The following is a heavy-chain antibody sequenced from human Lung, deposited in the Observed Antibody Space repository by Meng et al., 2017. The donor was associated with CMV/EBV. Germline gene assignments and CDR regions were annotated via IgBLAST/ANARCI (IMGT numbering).Heavy chain of an antibody. CDR1: GGTSSSYV. CDR2: IIPILGRA. V-gene: IGHV1-69*10. Sequence: SSXXVSXKASGGTSSSYVISWVRQAPGQGLEWMGGIIPILGRANYGQKFQARVTITADKSTSTAHMELSSLRSEDTAVYYCARSRVLSSSPSRPPTYGMDVWXQGTXVTVSS. D-gene: IGHD2-2*01. J-gene: IGHJ6*02. CDR3: ARSRVLSSSPSRPPTYGMDV.